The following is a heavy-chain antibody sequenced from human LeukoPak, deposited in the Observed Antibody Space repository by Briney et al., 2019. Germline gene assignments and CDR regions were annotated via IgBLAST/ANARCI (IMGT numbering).Heavy chain of an antibody. V-gene: IGHV3-21*01. CDR1: GFTFSSYS. Sequence: GGSLRLSCAASGFTFSSYSMNWVRQAPGKGLEWVSSISSSSSYIYYVDSVKGRFTISRDKAKNSLYLQKNSLRAEDTAVYYCARTVLRSLGEFSLRGWFDRWGQGTLVIVSS. J-gene: IGHJ5*02. D-gene: IGHD3-16*01. CDR2: ISSSSSYI. CDR3: ARTVLRSLGEFSLRGWFDR.